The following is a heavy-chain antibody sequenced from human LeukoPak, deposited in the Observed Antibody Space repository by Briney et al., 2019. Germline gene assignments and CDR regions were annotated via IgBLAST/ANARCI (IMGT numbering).Heavy chain of an antibody. J-gene: IGHJ6*02. CDR2: IYYSGST. D-gene: IGHD6-13*01. CDR3: ARGLYSSSWTTYYYYGMDV. V-gene: IGHV4-30-4*01. Sequence: PSETLSLTCTVSGGSISSGDYYWSWIRQPPGKGLEWIGCIYYSGSTYYNPSLKSRVTISVDTSKNQFSLKLSSVTAADTAVYYCARGLYSSSWTTYYYYGMDVWGQGTTVTVSS. CDR1: GGSISSGDYY.